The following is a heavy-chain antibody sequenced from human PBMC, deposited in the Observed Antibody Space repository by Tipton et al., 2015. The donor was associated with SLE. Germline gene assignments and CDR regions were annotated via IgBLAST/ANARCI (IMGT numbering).Heavy chain of an antibody. V-gene: IGHV1-2*02. Sequence: QLVQSGAEVKKPGASVKVSCKASGYKITGYHMHWVRQAPGQGLEWMGWINPNSGDTHYAQKFQGRVTMTRDTSINTFYMELSRLRSDDTAVYYCAGWQQLSLFYYWGQGVLLTLSP. D-gene: IGHD6-13*01. CDR3: AGWQQLSLFYY. CDR1: GYKITGYH. CDR2: INPNSGDT. J-gene: IGHJ4*02.